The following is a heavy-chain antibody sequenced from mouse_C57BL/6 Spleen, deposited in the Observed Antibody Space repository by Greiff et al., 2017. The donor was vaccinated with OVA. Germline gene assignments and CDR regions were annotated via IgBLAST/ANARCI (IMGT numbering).Heavy chain of an antibody. CDR2: ISYDGSN. V-gene: IGHV3-6*01. D-gene: IGHD1-1*01. CDR1: GYSITSGYY. CDR3: ARGGGYYYGSIYFDY. Sequence: DVKLQESGPGLVKPSQSLSLTCSVTGYSITSGYYWNWIRQFPGNKLEWMGYISYDGSNNYNPSLKNRISITRDTSKNQFFLKLNSVTTEDTATYYCARGGGYYYGSIYFDYWGQGTTLTVSS. J-gene: IGHJ2*01.